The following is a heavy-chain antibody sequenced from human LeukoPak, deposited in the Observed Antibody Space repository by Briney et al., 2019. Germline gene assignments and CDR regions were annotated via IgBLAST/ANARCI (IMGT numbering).Heavy chain of an antibody. V-gene: IGHV3-30*02. D-gene: IGHD2-15*01. CDR1: GFTFSSYG. J-gene: IGHJ4*02. CDR3: AKGYKGYCSGGSCYEFDY. CDR2: IRYDGSNK. Sequence: GGSLRLSCAASGFTFSSYGMHWVRQAPGKGLEWVAFIRYDGSNKYYADSVKGRFTISRDNSKNTLYPQMNSLRAEDTAVYYCAKGYKGYCSGGSCYEFDYWGQGTLVTVSS.